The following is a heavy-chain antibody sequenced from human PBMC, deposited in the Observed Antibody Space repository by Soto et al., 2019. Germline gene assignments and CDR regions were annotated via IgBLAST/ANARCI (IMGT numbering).Heavy chain of an antibody. CDR1: GGSFSGYY. CDR2: INHSGST. Sequence: SETLSLTCAVYGGSFSGYYWSWIRQPPGKGLEWIGEINHSGSTNYNPSLKSRVTISVDTSKNQFSLKLSSVTAADTAVYYCARGGSSGWGKRHTIDYWGQGTLVTVSS. V-gene: IGHV4-34*01. J-gene: IGHJ4*02. D-gene: IGHD6-19*01. CDR3: ARGGSSGWGKRHTIDY.